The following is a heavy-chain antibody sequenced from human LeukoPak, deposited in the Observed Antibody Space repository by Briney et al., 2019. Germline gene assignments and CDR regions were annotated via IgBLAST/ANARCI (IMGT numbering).Heavy chain of an antibody. CDR2: IIPILGIA. J-gene: IGHJ4*02. V-gene: IGHV1-69*04. CDR3: ARDQITMVRGVIIEGSFDY. D-gene: IGHD3-10*01. Sequence: GSSVKVSCKASGGTFSSYAISWVRQAPGQGPEWMGRIIPILGIANYAQKFQGRVTITADKSTSTAYMELSSLRSEDTAVYYCARDQITMVRGVIIEGSFDYWGQGTLVTVSS. CDR1: GGTFSSYA.